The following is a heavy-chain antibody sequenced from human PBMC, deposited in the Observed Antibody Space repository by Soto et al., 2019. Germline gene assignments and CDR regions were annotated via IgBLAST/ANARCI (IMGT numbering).Heavy chain of an antibody. CDR1: GFTFSSYA. J-gene: IGHJ4*02. CDR3: AKEPNTSGWTRLDY. CDR2: ISGSGGST. D-gene: IGHD6-19*01. Sequence: EVQLLESGGGLVQPGGSLRLSCAASGFTFSSYAMSWVRQAPGQGLEWVSAISGSGGSTYYADSVKGRFTISRDNSKNTLYLQMNSLRAEDTALYSCAKEPNTSGWTRLDYWGQGTLVTVSS. V-gene: IGHV3-23*01.